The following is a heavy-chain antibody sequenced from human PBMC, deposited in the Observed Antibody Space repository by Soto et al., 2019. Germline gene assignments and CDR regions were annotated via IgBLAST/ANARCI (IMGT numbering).Heavy chain of an antibody. CDR3: ARRKTSTHHYYYYYGMDV. D-gene: IGHD4-4*01. J-gene: IGHJ6*02. V-gene: IGHV3-30-3*01. CDR2: ISYDGSNK. Sequence: GGSLRLSCAASGFTFSSYAMHWVRQAPGKGLEWVAVISYDGSNKYYADSVKGRFTISRDNSKNTLYLQMNSLRAEDTAVYYCARRKTSTHHYYYYYGMDVWGQGTTVTVSS. CDR1: GFTFSSYA.